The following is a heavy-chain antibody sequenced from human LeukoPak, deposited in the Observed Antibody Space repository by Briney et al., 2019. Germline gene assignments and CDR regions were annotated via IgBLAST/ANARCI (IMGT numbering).Heavy chain of an antibody. CDR3: AKRLATVTLYYFDY. CDR2: VDPEDGET. D-gene: IGHD4-17*01. Sequence: ASVKISCKVSGYTFTDYYMHWVQQAPGKGLEWMGLVDPEDGETIYAEKFQGRVTITADTSTDTAYMELSSLRSEDTAVYYCAKRLATVTLYYFDYWGQGTLVTVSS. V-gene: IGHV1-69-2*01. CDR1: GYTFTDYY. J-gene: IGHJ4*02.